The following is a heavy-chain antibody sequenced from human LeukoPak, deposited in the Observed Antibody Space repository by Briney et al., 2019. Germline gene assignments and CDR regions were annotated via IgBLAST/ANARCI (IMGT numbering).Heavy chain of an antibody. Sequence: LPGRSLRLSCAASGFTFSSYAMHWVRQAPGKGLEWVAVISYDGSNKYYADSVKGRFTISRDNSKNTLYLQMNSLRAEDTALYYCAKAGPAAAGFYFDYWGQGTLVTVSS. V-gene: IGHV3-30-3*01. J-gene: IGHJ4*02. D-gene: IGHD6-13*01. CDR1: GFTFSSYA. CDR2: ISYDGSNK. CDR3: AKAGPAAAGFYFDY.